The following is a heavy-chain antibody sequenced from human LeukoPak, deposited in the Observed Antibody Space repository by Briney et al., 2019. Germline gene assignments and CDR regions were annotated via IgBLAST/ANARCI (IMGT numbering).Heavy chain of an antibody. CDR1: GFTFSSYS. V-gene: IGHV3-21*01. CDR2: ISSSSSYI. D-gene: IGHD3-22*01. CDR3: ARDVFGSSGTKVRAFDI. J-gene: IGHJ3*02. Sequence: GGSLRLSCAASGFTFSSYSMNWVRQAPGKGLEWVSSISSSSSYIYYADSVKGRFTISRDNAKNSLYLQMNSLRAEDTAVYYCARDVFGSSGTKVRAFDIWGQGTMVTVSS.